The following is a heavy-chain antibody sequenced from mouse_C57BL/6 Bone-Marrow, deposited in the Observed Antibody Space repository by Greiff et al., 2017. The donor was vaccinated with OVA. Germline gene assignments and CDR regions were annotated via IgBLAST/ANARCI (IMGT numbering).Heavy chain of an antibody. J-gene: IGHJ3*01. Sequence: LQESGAELARPGASVKLSCKASGYTFTSYGISWVKQRTGQGLEWIGEIYPRSGNTYYNEQFKGTATLTADNSSSTAYMELRSLTSEDSAVYCCARGDYYYGSSAGAWIGYWGQGTLVTGSA. CDR3: ARGDYYYGSSAGAWIGY. CDR2: IYPRSGNT. V-gene: IGHV1-81*01. CDR1: GYTFTSYG. D-gene: IGHD1-1*01.